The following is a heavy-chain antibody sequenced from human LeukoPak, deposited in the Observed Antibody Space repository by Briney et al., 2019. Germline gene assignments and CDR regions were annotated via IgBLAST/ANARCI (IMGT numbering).Heavy chain of an antibody. CDR1: GYNFTLYW. CDR3: ARRYARGWADDY. V-gene: IGHV5-51*01. CDR2: IYPADSDT. Sequence: GESLKISFKGFGYNFTLYWIGWVRQMPGKGLEWMAMIYPADSDTIYSPAFRGQVTISADRSIDTAFLEWSSLKASDTAVYYCARRYARGWADDYWGQGTLVTVSS. D-gene: IGHD2-2*01. J-gene: IGHJ4*02.